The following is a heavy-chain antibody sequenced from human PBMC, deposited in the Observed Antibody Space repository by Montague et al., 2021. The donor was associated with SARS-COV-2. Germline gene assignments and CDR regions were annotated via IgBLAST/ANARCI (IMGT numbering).Heavy chain of an antibody. D-gene: IGHD3-3*01. CDR3: ARGVGITIFGDLSLEGDYYYSMDV. CDR2: IDNDGSST. CDR1: GFTFRSHW. J-gene: IGHJ6*02. V-gene: IGHV3-74*01. Sequence: SLRLSCAASGFTFRSHWMHWVRQVPEKGLVWVSRIDNDGSSTNYVDSVKGRFTISRDNAKNTLYLQMHSLRVEDTAVYFCARGVGITIFGDLSLEGDYYYSMDVWGQGTAVTVSS.